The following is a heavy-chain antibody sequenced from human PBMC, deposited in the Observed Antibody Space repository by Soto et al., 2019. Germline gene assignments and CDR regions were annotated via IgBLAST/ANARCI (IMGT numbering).Heavy chain of an antibody. CDR3: ARTRIEAVAGT. J-gene: IGHJ5*02. Sequence: QVQLVQSGAEVKKPGASVKVSCKASGYTFTSYDIHWVRRATGQGPEWMGWMNPYSGNTVYAQKFQGRVTMTRNTAMSTAYMELSSLRSEEPAVYYCARTRIEAVAGTWGQGTLVTVSS. V-gene: IGHV1-8*01. CDR2: MNPYSGNT. CDR1: GYTFTSYD. D-gene: IGHD6-19*01.